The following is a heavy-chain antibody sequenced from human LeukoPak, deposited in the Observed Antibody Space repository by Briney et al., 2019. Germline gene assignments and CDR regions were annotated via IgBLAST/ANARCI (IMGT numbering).Heavy chain of an antibody. J-gene: IGHJ6*03. CDR1: GDSISGGSYY. D-gene: IGHD3-9*01. Sequence: SQTLSLTCTASGDSISGGSYYWSWIRQPAGKGLEWIGRIYISGTTNYNPSLKSRVTISVDTSKNQFSLKLSSVTAADTAVYYCARDKPVVLRFFDHMDVWGKGTTVTVSS. CDR2: IYISGTT. V-gene: IGHV4-61*02. CDR3: ARDKPVVLRFFDHMDV.